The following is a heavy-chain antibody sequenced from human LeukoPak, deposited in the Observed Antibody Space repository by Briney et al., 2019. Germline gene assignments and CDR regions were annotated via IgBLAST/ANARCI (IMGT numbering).Heavy chain of an antibody. V-gene: IGHV4-39*01. Sequence: SETLSLTCTVSGGSISSSSYYWGWIRQPPGKGLEWIGSIYYSGSTYYNPSLKSRVTISVDTSKNQFSLKLSSVTAADTAVYYCARLLGGVLPNWGQGTLVTVSS. CDR1: GGSISSSSYY. CDR3: ARLLGGVLPN. CDR2: IYYSGST. D-gene: IGHD2-8*02. J-gene: IGHJ4*02.